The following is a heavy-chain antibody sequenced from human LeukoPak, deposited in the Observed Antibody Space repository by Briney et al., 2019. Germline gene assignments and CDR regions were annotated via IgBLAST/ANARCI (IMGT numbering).Heavy chain of an antibody. CDR1: GGSINNYY. Sequence: PSETLSLTCTVSGGSINNYYWSWTRQPAGKGLEWIGRIYTRGSTNYNPSLKSRVTMSVDTSKNQFSLKLGSVTAADTAVYYCARGRYCSADICSGGDAFDIWGQGTMVSVSS. D-gene: IGHD2-15*01. J-gene: IGHJ3*02. CDR2: IYTRGST. V-gene: IGHV4-4*07. CDR3: ARGRYCSADICSGGDAFDI.